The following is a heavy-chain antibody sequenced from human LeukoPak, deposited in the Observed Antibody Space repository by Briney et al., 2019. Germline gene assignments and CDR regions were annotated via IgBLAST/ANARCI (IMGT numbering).Heavy chain of an antibody. J-gene: IGHJ4*02. Sequence: GGSLRLSCAASGFTVSSNYMSWVRQAPGKGLEWVSVIYSGGSTYYADSVKGRFTISRDNSKNTLYLQMNSLSAEDTAVYYCAKGSMSYEPLYFADYWGQGTLVTVSS. CDR3: AKGSMSYEPLYFADY. CDR1: GFTVSSNY. CDR2: IYSGGST. V-gene: IGHV3-53*01. D-gene: IGHD1-26*01.